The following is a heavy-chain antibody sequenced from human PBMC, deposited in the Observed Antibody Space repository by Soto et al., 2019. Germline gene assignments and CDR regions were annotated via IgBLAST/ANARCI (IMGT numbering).Heavy chain of an antibody. Sequence: QVQLVQSGAEVKKPGASVKVSCKASGYTFTSYAMHWVRQAPGQRLEWMGWINAGNGNTKYSQKVQGRVTITRDTSASTAYMELSSLRSEDTAVYYCARVSSGWYYGYWGQGTLVTVSS. CDR2: INAGNGNT. D-gene: IGHD6-19*01. J-gene: IGHJ4*02. CDR3: ARVSSGWYYGY. CDR1: GYTFTSYA. V-gene: IGHV1-3*01.